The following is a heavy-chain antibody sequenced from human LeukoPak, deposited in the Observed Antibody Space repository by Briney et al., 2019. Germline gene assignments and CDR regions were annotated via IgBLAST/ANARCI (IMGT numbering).Heavy chain of an antibody. CDR2: INQDGDEK. Sequence: GGSLRLSCAASGFTFKNSWMSWVRQAPGKGLEWVANINQDGDEKYYVDSVKGRFTISRDNAKSSLYLQMNSLRAEDTAVYYCARDTTPDVAGGPGRTDAFDIWGQGTMVTVSS. CDR1: GFTFKNSW. J-gene: IGHJ3*02. CDR3: ARDTTPDVAGGPGRTDAFDI. D-gene: IGHD1-1*01. V-gene: IGHV3-7*01.